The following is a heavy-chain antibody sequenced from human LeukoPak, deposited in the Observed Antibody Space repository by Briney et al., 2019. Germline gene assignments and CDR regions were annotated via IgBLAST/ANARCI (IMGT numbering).Heavy chain of an antibody. D-gene: IGHD3-9*01. V-gene: IGHV3-66*01. CDR3: ARVMGRLVRTWYFDL. Sequence: AGGSLRLSCAASGFTFSSYTMNWVRQAPGKGLEWVSVIYDGGFTDYTDSVKGRFTISRDNSKNTLYLQMNSLRADDTAVYYCARVMGRLVRTWYFDLWGRGTLVTVSS. CDR1: GFTFSSYT. J-gene: IGHJ2*01. CDR2: IYDGGFT.